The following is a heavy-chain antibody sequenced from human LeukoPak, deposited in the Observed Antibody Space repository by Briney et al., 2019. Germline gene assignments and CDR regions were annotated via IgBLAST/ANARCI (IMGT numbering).Heavy chain of an antibody. CDR1: GFTFSSYA. D-gene: IGHD2-21*01. Sequence: PGGSLRLSCAASGFTFSSYAMSWVRQAPGKGLEWVSAMSGSGGNTYYADSVKGRFTISRDNSKNTVYLQMNSLRAEDTAVYYCVGDKHTMKWGQGTLVTVSS. J-gene: IGHJ4*02. V-gene: IGHV3-23*01. CDR2: MSGSGGNT. CDR3: VGDKHTMK.